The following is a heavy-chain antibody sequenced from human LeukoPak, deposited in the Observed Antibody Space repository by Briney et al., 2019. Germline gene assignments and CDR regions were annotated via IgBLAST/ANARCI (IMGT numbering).Heavy chain of an antibody. Sequence: GGSLRLSCAASXXTFSSYGMHWVRQXXXXXXXXXXVXXYDGSNKYYADSVKGRFTISRDNSKNTLYLQMNSLRAEDTAVYYCAKDDVDIVAHDCSLDYWGQGTLVTVSS. CDR1: XXTFSSYG. CDR2: XXYDGSNK. CDR3: AKDDVDIVAHDCSLDY. V-gene: IGHV3-30*18. D-gene: IGHD5-12*01. J-gene: IGHJ4*02.